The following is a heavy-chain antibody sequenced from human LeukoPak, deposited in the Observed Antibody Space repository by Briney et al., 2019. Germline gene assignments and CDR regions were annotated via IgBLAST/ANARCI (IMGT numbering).Heavy chain of an antibody. CDR1: GFTFSSYA. Sequence: SGGSLRLSCAASGFTFSSYAMHWVRQAPGKGLEWVSYISSSSTIYYADSVKGRFTISRDNAKNSLYLQMNSLRAEDTAVYYCARDSKITMIVVVPYYYGMDVWGQGTTVTVSS. CDR3: ARDSKITMIVVVPYYYGMDV. V-gene: IGHV3-48*01. CDR2: ISSSSTI. J-gene: IGHJ6*02. D-gene: IGHD3-22*01.